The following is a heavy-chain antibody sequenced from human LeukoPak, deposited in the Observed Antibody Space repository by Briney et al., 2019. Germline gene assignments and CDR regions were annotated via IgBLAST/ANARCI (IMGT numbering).Heavy chain of an antibody. V-gene: IGHV3-7*03. J-gene: IGHJ3*02. CDR3: AKDITSLLRGPGAFDI. D-gene: IGHD2-2*01. CDR1: GFIFSSYA. Sequence: GGSLRLSCAASGFIFSSYAMHWVRQAPEEGLEWVANIKQDGSEKHYVDSVKGRFTISRDNAKNSLYLQMNSLRAEDTALYYCAKDITSLLRGPGAFDIWGQGTMVTVSS. CDR2: IKQDGSEK.